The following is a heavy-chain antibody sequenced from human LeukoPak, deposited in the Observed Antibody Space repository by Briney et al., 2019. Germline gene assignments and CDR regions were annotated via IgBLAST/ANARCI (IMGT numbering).Heavy chain of an antibody. CDR1: GDSVSSNSGA. Sequence: SQTLSLTCVISGDSVSSNSGAWNWIRQSPSRGLEWLGRTYYRSKWYNDYAVSVKSRIAINPHTSKNHFSLQLNSVPPEDTAVYYCARGAALGDAFDIWGQGTMVTVSS. D-gene: IGHD5-18*01. CDR2: TYYRSKWYN. V-gene: IGHV6-1*01. CDR3: ARGAALGDAFDI. J-gene: IGHJ3*02.